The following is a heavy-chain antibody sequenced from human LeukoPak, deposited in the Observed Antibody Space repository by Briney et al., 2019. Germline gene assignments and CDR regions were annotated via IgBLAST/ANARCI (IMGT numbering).Heavy chain of an antibody. D-gene: IGHD1-26*01. CDR1: GGSISSGDYY. CDR3: ARAPVGATRYFDY. J-gene: IGHJ4*02. Sequence: SETLSLTCTVPGGSISSGDYYWSWIRQPPGKGLEWIGYIYYSGSTYYNPSLKSRVTISVDTSKNQFSLKLSSVTAADTAVYYCARAPVGATRYFDYWGQGTLVTVSS. CDR2: IYYSGST. V-gene: IGHV4-30-4*08.